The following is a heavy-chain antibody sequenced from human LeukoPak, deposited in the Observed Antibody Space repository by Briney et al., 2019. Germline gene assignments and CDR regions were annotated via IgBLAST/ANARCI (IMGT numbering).Heavy chain of an antibody. CDR3: ARDRSSQTDY. CDR1: GFTFSSYG. J-gene: IGHJ4*02. Sequence: KPGRSLRLSCAASGFTFSSYGMHWVRQAPGKGLKWVSSISSSSSYIYYADSVKGRFTISRDNAKNSLYLQMNSLRAEDTAVYYCARDRSSQTDYWGQGTLVTVSS. V-gene: IGHV3-21*01. D-gene: IGHD2-2*01. CDR2: ISSSSSYI.